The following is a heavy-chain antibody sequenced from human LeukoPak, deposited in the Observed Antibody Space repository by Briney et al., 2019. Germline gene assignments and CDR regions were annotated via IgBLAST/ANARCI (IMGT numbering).Heavy chain of an antibody. V-gene: IGHV3-7*01. CDR3: ATEGIHSGYEGP. CDR2: INQDGSEK. Sequence: GGSLRLSCAASGFTFSSFRMNWVRQAPGKGLELVANINQDGSEKSYVDSVKGRFSISRDNPKKSLYLQMNSLRAEDTAVYYCATEGIHSGYEGPWGQGTLVTVSS. D-gene: IGHD5-12*01. CDR1: GFTFSSFR. J-gene: IGHJ5*02.